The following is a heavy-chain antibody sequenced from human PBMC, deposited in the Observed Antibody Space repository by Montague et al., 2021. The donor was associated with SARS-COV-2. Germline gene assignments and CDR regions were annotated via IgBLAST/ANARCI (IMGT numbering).Heavy chain of an antibody. D-gene: IGHD3-10*01. CDR1: GGSVSSATYY. J-gene: IGHJ6*02. V-gene: IGHV4-61*01. CDR3: ASSGRYYYYYQVVDV. CDR2: INYSGST. Sequence: SETLSLTCTVSGGSVSSATYYWSWIRQPPGKGLEWIGYINYSGSTSYNPSLKSRVTISVDMSKNQFSLKLNSVTAADTAVYYCASSGRYYYYYQVVDVWGQGTTVTVSS.